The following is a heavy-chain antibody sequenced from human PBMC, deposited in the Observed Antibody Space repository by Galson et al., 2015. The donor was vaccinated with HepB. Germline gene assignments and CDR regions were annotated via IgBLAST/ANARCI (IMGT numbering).Heavy chain of an antibody. Sequence: SVKVSCKASGYTFTGYYMHWVRQAPGQGLEWMGRINPNSGGTNYAQKFQGRVTMTRDTSISTAYMELSRLRSDDTAVYYCYLRGGELERSIDYWGQGTLVTVSS. V-gene: IGHV1-2*06. CDR2: INPNSGGT. CDR3: YLRGGELERSIDY. D-gene: IGHD1-26*01. CDR1: GYTFTGYY. J-gene: IGHJ4*02.